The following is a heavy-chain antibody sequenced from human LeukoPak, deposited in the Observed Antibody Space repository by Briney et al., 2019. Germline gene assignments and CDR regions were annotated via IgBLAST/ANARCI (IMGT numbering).Heavy chain of an antibody. CDR3: AKRGSTRTFDY. CDR1: GFTFSSYA. Sequence: PGGSLRLSCAASGFTFSSYAMSWVRQAPGKGLEWVSSISGSGGTTYSADTVRGRFSISRDNSKNTLYLQMSSLRAEDTAVYYCAKRGSTRTFDYWGQGTLVTVSS. V-gene: IGHV3-23*01. J-gene: IGHJ4*02. D-gene: IGHD6-13*01. CDR2: ISGSGGTT.